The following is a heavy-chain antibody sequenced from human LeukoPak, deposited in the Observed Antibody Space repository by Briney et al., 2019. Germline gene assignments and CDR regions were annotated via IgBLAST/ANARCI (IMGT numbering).Heavy chain of an antibody. CDR2: ISSVDST. Sequence: GGSLRLSCAASGFTVSSNYMSWVRQAPGKGLERVSLISSVDSTNYADSVRGRFTISRDNFKNTLYLQMNSLTVEDTAIYYCAKVWSDSNGWFHFDCWGQGTLVTVSS. V-gene: IGHV3-53*01. J-gene: IGHJ4*02. D-gene: IGHD5-18*01. CDR1: GFTVSSNY. CDR3: AKVWSDSNGWFHFDC.